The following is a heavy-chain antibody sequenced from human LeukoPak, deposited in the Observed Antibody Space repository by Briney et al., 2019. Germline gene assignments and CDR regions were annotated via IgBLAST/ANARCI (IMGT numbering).Heavy chain of an antibody. D-gene: IGHD2-15*01. J-gene: IGHJ5*02. CDR2: ISAYNGNT. Sequence: ASVKVSCKASGYTFTSYAISWVRQAPGQGLEWMGWISAYNGNTNYAQKLQGRVTMTTDTSTSTAYMELRSLRSDDTAVYYCARDRYCSGGSCYLRPHSWFDPWGQGTLVTVSS. CDR3: ARDRYCSGGSCYLRPHSWFDP. CDR1: GYTFTSYA. V-gene: IGHV1-18*01.